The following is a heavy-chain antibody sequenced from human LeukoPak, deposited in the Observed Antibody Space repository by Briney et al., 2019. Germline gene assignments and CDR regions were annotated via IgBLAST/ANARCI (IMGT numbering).Heavy chain of an antibody. V-gene: IGHV4-4*02. Sequence: SETLSLTCAVSGGSISSSNWWSWVRQPPGKGLEWIGEIYHSGSTNYNPSLKSRVTISVDKSKNQFSLKLSSVTAADTAVYYCAKQSDYYDSSGYYGWFDPWGQGTLVTVSS. D-gene: IGHD3-22*01. J-gene: IGHJ5*02. CDR1: GGSISSSNW. CDR2: IYHSGST. CDR3: AKQSDYYDSSGYYGWFDP.